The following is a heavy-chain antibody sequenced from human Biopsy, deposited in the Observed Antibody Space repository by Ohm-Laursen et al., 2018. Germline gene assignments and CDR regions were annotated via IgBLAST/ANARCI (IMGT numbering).Heavy chain of an antibody. Sequence: VALVKVSCKASGGTFINYAISWVRQAPGQGLEWMGGIIPMFGTANYAQMFQGRVTISADESTSTSYMELSSLTTEDTAIYYCARGPHSGSHSCFDYWGRGTLVTVSS. V-gene: IGHV1-69*13. D-gene: IGHD1-26*01. CDR2: IIPMFGTA. CDR3: ARGPHSGSHSCFDY. J-gene: IGHJ4*02. CDR1: GGTFINYA.